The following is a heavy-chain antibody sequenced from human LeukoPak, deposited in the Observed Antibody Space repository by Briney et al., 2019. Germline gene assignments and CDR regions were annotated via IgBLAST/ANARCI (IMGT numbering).Heavy chain of an antibody. V-gene: IGHV5-51*01. CDR2: IYPGDSDT. Sequence: PGESLKISCKGSGYSFTSYWIGWVRQMPGKGLEWMGIIYPGDSDTRYSPSFQGQVTISADKSISTAYLQWSSLKASDTAMYYCARWGTTVTVRPRALEPRTDYWGQGTLVTVSS. J-gene: IGHJ4*02. CDR1: GYSFTSYW. D-gene: IGHD4-11*01. CDR3: ARWGTTVTVRPRALEPRTDY.